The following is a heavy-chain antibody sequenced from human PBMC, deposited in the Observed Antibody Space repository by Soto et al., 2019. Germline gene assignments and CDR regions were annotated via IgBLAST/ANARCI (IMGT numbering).Heavy chain of an antibody. CDR1: GFTFDTFS. D-gene: IGHD1-26*01. CDR3: ARVRSGSYYYLDY. CDR2: ISGRSTVI. J-gene: IGHJ4*02. Sequence: EVQLVDSGGGFVQPGGSLRLSCAASGFTFDTFSMNWIRQAPGKGLEWVSYISGRSTVIYCADSVKGRFTISRDNAKNSLYLQMNSLRDEDSAVYYCARVRSGSYYYLDYWGQGTLVTVSS. V-gene: IGHV3-48*02.